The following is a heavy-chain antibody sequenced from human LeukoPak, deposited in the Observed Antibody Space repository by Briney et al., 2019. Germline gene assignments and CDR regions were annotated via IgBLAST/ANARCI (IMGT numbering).Heavy chain of an antibody. J-gene: IGHJ4*02. CDR2: IHYSGST. CDR3: ARDRGEEQWLAANFDY. D-gene: IGHD6-19*01. Sequence: SETLSLTCTVSGGSISSYYWSWIRQVPGKGLEWIGYIHYSGSTNYNPSLKSRVTISVDTSKNQFSLKLSSVTAADTAVYYCARDRGEEQWLAANFDYWGQGTLVTVSS. CDR1: GGSISSYY. V-gene: IGHV4-59*12.